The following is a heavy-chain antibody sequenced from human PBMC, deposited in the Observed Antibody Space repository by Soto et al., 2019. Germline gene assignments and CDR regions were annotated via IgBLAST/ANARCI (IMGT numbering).Heavy chain of an antibody. V-gene: IGHV3-30*18. CDR1: GFTFSSYG. Sequence: QVQLVESGGGVVQPGRSLRLSCAASGFTFSSYGMHWVRQAPGKGLEWVAVISYDGSNKYYADSVKGRFTISRDNSKNTLNLQMNSLRAEDTAVYYCAKDPRITMVRGVGSWFDPWGQGTLVTVSS. CDR2: ISYDGSNK. D-gene: IGHD3-10*01. CDR3: AKDPRITMVRGVGSWFDP. J-gene: IGHJ5*02.